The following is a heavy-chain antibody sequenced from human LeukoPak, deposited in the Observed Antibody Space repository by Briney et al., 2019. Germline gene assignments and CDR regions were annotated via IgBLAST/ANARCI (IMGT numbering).Heavy chain of an antibody. CDR3: ASGTSSSWYADY. J-gene: IGHJ4*02. V-gene: IGHV1-69*13. D-gene: IGHD6-13*01. Sequence: SVNVSCKASGGTFSSYAISWVRQAPGQGLEWMGGIIPIFGTANYAQKFQGRVTITADESTSTAYMELSSLRSEDTAVYYCASGTSSSWYADYWGQGTLVTVSS. CDR2: IIPIFGTA. CDR1: GGTFSSYA.